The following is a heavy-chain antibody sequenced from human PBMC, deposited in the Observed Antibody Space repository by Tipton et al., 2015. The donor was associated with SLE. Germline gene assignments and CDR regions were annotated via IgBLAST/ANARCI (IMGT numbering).Heavy chain of an antibody. V-gene: IGHV4-39*07. D-gene: IGHD3-3*01. J-gene: IGHJ5*02. CDR1: GGSISSSSYY. CDR2: INHSGST. CDR3: ATRFLEDPTRWFDP. Sequence: TLSLTCTVSGGSISSSSYYWGWIRQPPGKGLEWIGEINHSGSTNYNPSLKSRVTISVDTSKNQFSLKLSSVTAADTAVYYCATRFLEDPTRWFDPWGQGTLVTVSS.